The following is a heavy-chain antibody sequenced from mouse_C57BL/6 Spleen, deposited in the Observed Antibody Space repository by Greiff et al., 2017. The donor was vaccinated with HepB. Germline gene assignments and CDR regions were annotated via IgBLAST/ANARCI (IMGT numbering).Heavy chain of an antibody. CDR1: GYTFTSYT. Sequence: VQLQQSGAELARPGASVKMSCKASGYTFTSYTMHWVKQRPGQGLEWIGYINPSSGYTKYKQKFKDKATLTADKSSSTAYMQLSSLTSEDSAVYYCAGGYRGSYYYAMDYWGQGTSVTVSS. D-gene: IGHD2-2*01. CDR3: AGGYRGSYYYAMDY. CDR2: INPSSGYT. J-gene: IGHJ4*01. V-gene: IGHV1-4*01.